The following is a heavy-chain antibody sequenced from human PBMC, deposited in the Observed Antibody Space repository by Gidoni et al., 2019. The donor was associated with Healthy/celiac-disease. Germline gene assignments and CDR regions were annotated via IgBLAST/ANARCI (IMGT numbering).Heavy chain of an antibody. CDR2: ISWDGGST. D-gene: IGHD6-19*01. CDR3: AKVVDYSSGWYFDY. Sequence: EVQLVESGGVVVQPGGSLRLSCAASGFTLDDYTMHWVRQAPGKGLEWVSLISWDGGSTYYADSVKGRFTISRDNSKNSLYLQMNSLRTEDTALYYCAKVVDYSSGWYFDYWGQGTLVTVSS. CDR1: GFTLDDYT. V-gene: IGHV3-43*01. J-gene: IGHJ4*02.